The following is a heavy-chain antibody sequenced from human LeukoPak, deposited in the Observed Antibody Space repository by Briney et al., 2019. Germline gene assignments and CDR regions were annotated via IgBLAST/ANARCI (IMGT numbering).Heavy chain of an antibody. CDR2: IRGRGYSA. CDR1: GFTFSNSD. D-gene: IGHD3-3*01. J-gene: IGHJ5*02. CDR3: ANCAQTPEGGSGWCNWFDA. V-gene: IGHV3-23*01. Sequence: GGSLRLSCTASGFTFSNSDMNWVRQAPGKGLEWVSSIRGRGYSAEYTDSVKGRFTISRDNSRNTLYLQLNSLRAEDTALYYCANCAQTPEGGSGWCNWFDAWGQGTLVTVSS.